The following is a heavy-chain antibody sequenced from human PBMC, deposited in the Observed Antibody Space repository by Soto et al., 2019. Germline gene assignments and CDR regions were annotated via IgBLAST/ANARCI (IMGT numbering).Heavy chain of an antibody. CDR1: GFSLSTSGVG. CDR2: IYWDDDK. Sequence: SGPTLVNPTQTLTLTCTFSGFSLSTSGVGVGWIRQPPGKALEWLALIYWDDDKRYSPSLKSRLTITKDTSKNQVVLTMTNMDPVDTATYYCALQNCSSTSCYVAHYYLMDVWGQGTTDTVSS. V-gene: IGHV2-5*02. J-gene: IGHJ6*01. D-gene: IGHD2-2*01. CDR3: ALQNCSSTSCYVAHYYLMDV.